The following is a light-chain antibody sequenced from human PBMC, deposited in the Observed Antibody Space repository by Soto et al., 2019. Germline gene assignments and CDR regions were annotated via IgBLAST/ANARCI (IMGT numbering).Light chain of an antibody. CDR1: QSVSNY. V-gene: IGKV3-11*01. Sequence: ETVWTQSPATLSLSPGERATLSCRASQSVSNYLAWYQHKPGQAPRLLIYDASNRATGIPARFSGGGSGTDFTLTITRLEPEDFAVYYCQQYGGSPITFGLGTRLEIK. CDR2: DAS. CDR3: QQYGGSPIT. J-gene: IGKJ5*01.